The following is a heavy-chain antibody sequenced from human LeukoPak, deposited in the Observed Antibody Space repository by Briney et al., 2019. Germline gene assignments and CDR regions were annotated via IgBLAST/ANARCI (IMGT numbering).Heavy chain of an antibody. CDR2: INAGNGNT. D-gene: IGHD6-19*01. Sequence: ASVKVSCKASGYTFSSYAIHWVRQAPGQRLEWMGWINAGNGNTKYSQKFQDRVTITRDTSASTAYMELSSLRSEDTAVYYCAREDSSGWYYFDYWGQGTLVTVSS. J-gene: IGHJ4*02. V-gene: IGHV1-3*01. CDR1: GYTFSSYA. CDR3: AREDSSGWYYFDY.